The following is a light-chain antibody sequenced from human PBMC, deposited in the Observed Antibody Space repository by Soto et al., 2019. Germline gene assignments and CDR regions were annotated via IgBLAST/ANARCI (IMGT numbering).Light chain of an antibody. J-gene: IGLJ2*01. CDR3: AAWDDSLTAVT. CDR2: SNN. CDR1: TSNIGGYN. V-gene: IGLV1-44*01. Sequence: QSVLTQPPSASGTPGQRVTISCSGSTSNIGGYNVNWYQQLRGTAPKLLIYSNNQRPSGVPDRFSGSKSGTSASLAISRLQSEDEAAYYCAAWDDSLTAVTFGGGTKLTVL.